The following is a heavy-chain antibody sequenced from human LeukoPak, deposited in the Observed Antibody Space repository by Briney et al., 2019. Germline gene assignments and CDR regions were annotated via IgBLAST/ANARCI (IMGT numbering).Heavy chain of an antibody. J-gene: IGHJ4*02. D-gene: IGHD3-10*01. Sequence: PSETLSLTCAVYGGSFSGYYWSWIRQPPGKGLEWIGEINHSGSTNYNPSLKSRVTISVDTSKHQFSLKLSSVTAADTAVYYCARGVRYYYGSGSSINDYWGQGTLVTVSS. V-gene: IGHV4-34*01. CDR2: INHSGST. CDR3: ARGVRYYYGSGSSINDY. CDR1: GGSFSGYY.